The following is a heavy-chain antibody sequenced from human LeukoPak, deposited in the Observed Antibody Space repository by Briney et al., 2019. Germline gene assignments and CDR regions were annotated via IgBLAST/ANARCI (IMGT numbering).Heavy chain of an antibody. D-gene: IGHD5-18*01. CDR1: GFTFSSYG. CDR2: IRYDGSNK. Sequence: GGSLRLSCAASGFTFSSYGMHWVRQAPGKGLEWVAFIRYDGSNKYYADSVKGRFTISRDNAKNSLYLQMSSLRAEDTAVYFCARGEGSNYGYAFDYWGQGTLVTVSS. J-gene: IGHJ4*02. CDR3: ARGEGSNYGYAFDY. V-gene: IGHV3-30*02.